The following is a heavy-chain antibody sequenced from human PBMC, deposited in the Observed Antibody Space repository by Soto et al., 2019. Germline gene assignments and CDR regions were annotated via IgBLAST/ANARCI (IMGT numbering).Heavy chain of an antibody. D-gene: IGHD4-17*01. CDR3: ARADYGGLLDY. J-gene: IGHJ4*02. CDR1: GASISTGGYY. CDR2: IFYTGST. Sequence: SETLSLTSIASGASISTGGYYWSSIRQHPGKGLEWIGYIFYTGSTYYNPSLKSQVTISMDTSMNQFSLELTSVTAADTAVYYGARADYGGLLDYWGQGTQVTVSS. V-gene: IGHV4-31*01.